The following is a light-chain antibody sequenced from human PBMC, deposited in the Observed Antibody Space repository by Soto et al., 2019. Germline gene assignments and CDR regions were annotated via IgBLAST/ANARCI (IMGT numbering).Light chain of an antibody. V-gene: IGKV1-6*01. J-gene: IGKJ1*01. CDR3: LQDYNYPWT. Sequence: AIQMTQSPSSLSASVGDRVTITCRASQGIRDDLGWYQQKPGKTPNLLIYAASSLQSDVPSRFSGSGSGTDFTLTISSLQPEDFATYYCLQDYNYPWTFGQGTKVDIK. CDR1: QGIRDD. CDR2: AAS.